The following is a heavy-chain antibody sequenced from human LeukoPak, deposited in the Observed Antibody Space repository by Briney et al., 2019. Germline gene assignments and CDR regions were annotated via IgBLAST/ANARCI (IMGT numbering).Heavy chain of an antibody. CDR1: GFTFGDYA. V-gene: IGHV3-49*03. D-gene: IGHD4-23*01. Sequence: GGSLRLSCTASGFTFGDYAMSWFRQAPGKGLEWVGFIRSKAYGGTTEYAASVKGRFTISRDNSKNTLYLQMNSLRAEDTAVYYCLPSTVVGGMDVWGQGTTVTVSS. CDR2: IRSKAYGGTT. CDR3: LPSTVVGGMDV. J-gene: IGHJ6*02.